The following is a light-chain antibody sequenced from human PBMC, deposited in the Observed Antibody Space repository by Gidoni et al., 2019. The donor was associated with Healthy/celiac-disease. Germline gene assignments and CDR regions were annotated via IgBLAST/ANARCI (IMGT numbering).Light chain of an antibody. CDR1: SSDVGGYNY. J-gene: IGLJ1*01. Sequence: QSALTQPASVSVSPGQSITISCPGTSSDVGGYNYVSWYHQHPGKAPKLMIYDVSNRPSGVSNRFSGSKSGNTASLTISGLQAEDEADYYCSSYTSSSTYVFGTGTKITVL. CDR2: DVS. V-gene: IGLV2-14*01. CDR3: SSYTSSSTYV.